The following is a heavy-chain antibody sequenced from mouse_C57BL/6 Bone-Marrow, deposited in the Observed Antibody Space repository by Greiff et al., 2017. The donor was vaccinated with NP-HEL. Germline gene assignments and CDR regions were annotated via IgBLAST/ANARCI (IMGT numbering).Heavy chain of an antibody. Sequence: QVQLQQSGAELVKPGASVKMSCKASGYTFTSYWITWVKQRPGQGLEWIGDIYPGSGGTNYNEKFKSKATLTVDTASSTAYMQLRSLTSEDSAVCDCAREPYYFDYWGQGTTLTVSS. CDR3: AREPYYFDY. J-gene: IGHJ2*01. V-gene: IGHV1-55*01. CDR1: GYTFTSYW. CDR2: IYPGSGGT.